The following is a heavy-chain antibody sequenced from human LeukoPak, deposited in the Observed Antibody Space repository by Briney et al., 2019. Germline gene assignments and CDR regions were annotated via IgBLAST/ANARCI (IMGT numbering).Heavy chain of an antibody. V-gene: IGHV4-34*01. CDR3: ARGGGWIVVVPAAMVWFDP. J-gene: IGHJ5*02. CDR1: GGSFSGYY. D-gene: IGHD2-2*01. CDR2: INHSGST. Sequence: SETLSLTCAAYGGSFSGYYWSWIRQPPGKGLEWIGEINHSGSTNYNPSLKSRVTISVDTSRNQFSLKLSSVTAADTAVYYCARGGGWIVVVPAAMVWFDPWGQGTLVTVSS.